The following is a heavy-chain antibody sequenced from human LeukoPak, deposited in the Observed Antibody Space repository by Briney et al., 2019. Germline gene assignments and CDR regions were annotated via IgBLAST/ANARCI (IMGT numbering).Heavy chain of an antibody. D-gene: IGHD3-22*01. CDR2: IKRKSDGGTT. V-gene: IGHV3-15*01. CDR1: GFTFSNAW. J-gene: IGHJ4*02. Sequence: GGSLRLSCAASGFTFSNAWMSWVRQAPGKGLEWVGRIKRKSDGGTTYYAAPVKGRFTIPRDDSKNTLYLQMNSPKTEDTAVYYCTTYDSSGYFYFDYWGQGTLVTFSS. CDR3: TTYDSSGYFYFDY.